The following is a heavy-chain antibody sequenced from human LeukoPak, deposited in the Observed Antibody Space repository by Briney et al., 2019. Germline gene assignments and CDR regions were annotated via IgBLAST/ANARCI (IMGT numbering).Heavy chain of an antibody. CDR2: IKQDGSEK. CDR1: GFTFSSYW. Sequence: HPGGSLRLSCAASGFTFSSYWMSWVRQAPGKGLEWVANIKQDGSEKYYVDSVKGRFTIYRDNAKNSLYLQMNSLRAEDTAVYYCARGTIAAAGYYYFGYWGQGTQVTVSS. D-gene: IGHD6-13*01. J-gene: IGHJ4*02. V-gene: IGHV3-7*04. CDR3: ARGTIAAAGYYYFGY.